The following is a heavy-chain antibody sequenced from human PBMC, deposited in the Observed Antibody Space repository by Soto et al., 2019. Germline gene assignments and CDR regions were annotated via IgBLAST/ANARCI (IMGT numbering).Heavy chain of an antibody. CDR3: ARGGGYYGSGTYPFDY. CDR2: ISVYNYNT. Sequence: QVQLVQSGAEVKKPGASVKVSCKTSGYTFSNYGIAWVRQAPGQGLEWMGWISVYNYNTNYAQKLQGRVTMTRDMSRSTAYMELRSLISDDTAVYYCARGGGYYGSGTYPFDYWGQGTLVTVSS. D-gene: IGHD3-10*01. CDR1: GYTFSNYG. J-gene: IGHJ4*02. V-gene: IGHV1-18*01.